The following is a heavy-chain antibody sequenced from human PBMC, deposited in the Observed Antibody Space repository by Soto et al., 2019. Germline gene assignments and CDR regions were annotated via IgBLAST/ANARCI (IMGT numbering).Heavy chain of an antibody. V-gene: IGHV3-7*01. CDR1: GFTFSSYW. D-gene: IGHD6-13*01. J-gene: IGHJ5*02. CDR3: ARSGNSRNGGFDP. Sequence: EVQLVESGGILVHPGGSLRLSCATSGFTFSSYWMTWVRRAPGRGLEWVANIKQDGSEEYYVDSVKGRFTISRDNAKNSLYLQMNSLRAEDTAVYYCARSGNSRNGGFDPWGKGTLVTVSS. CDR2: IKQDGSEE.